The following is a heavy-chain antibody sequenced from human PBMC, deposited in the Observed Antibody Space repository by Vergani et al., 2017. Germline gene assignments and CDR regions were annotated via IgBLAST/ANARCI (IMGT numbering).Heavy chain of an antibody. CDR3: ARARYDSSGYSYFDY. D-gene: IGHD3-22*01. CDR1: GFTFSSYS. Sequence: EVQLVESGGGLVKPGGSLRLSCAASGFTFSSYSMNWVRQAPGKGLEWVSSISSSSSYIYYADSVKGRFTISRDNAKNSLYLQMNSLRAEDTAVYYCARARYDSSGYSYFDYWGQGTLVTVSS. J-gene: IGHJ4*02. V-gene: IGHV3-21*04. CDR2: ISSSSSYI.